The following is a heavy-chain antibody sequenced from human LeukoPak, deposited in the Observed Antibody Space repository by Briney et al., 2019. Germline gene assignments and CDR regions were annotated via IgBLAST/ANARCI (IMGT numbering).Heavy chain of an antibody. D-gene: IGHD5-12*01. V-gene: IGHV3-23*01. CDR3: ARDRWGYEESDY. Sequence: PGGSLRLSCAVSGLTFNNYAMSWVRQAPGKGLEWVSAISKSGDHTYYAASAKGRFTISGDNAKNSLYLQMNSLRAEDTAVYYCARDRWGYEESDYWGQGTLVTVSS. CDR1: GLTFNNYA. CDR2: ISKSGDHT. J-gene: IGHJ4*02.